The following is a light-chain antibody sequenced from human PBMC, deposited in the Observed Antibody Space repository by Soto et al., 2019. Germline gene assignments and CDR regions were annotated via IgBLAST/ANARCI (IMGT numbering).Light chain of an antibody. CDR1: SSDVGSYNR. J-gene: IGLJ1*01. CDR2: EVS. V-gene: IGLV2-18*02. CDR3: SSYTSSSTYG. Sequence: QSALTQPPSVSGSPGQSVTISCTGTSSDVGSYNRVSWYLQPPGTAPKLMIFEVSNRPSGVPDRFSGSKSGNTASLTISGLQAEDEADYYCSSYTSSSTYGFGTGTKLTVL.